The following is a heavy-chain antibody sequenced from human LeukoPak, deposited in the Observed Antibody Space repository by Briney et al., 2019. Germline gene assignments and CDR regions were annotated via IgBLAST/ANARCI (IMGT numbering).Heavy chain of an antibody. V-gene: IGHV4-59*01. CDR3: ARGHWGYCSSTSCSNFDY. CDR1: GGSISSYY. J-gene: IGHJ4*02. D-gene: IGHD2-2*01. Sequence: SETLSLTCTVSGGSISSYYWSWIQQPPGKGLEWIGYIYYSGSTNYNPSLKSRVTISVDTSKNQFSLKLSSVTAADTAVYYCARGHWGYCSSTSCSNFDYWGQGTLVTVSS. CDR2: IYYSGST.